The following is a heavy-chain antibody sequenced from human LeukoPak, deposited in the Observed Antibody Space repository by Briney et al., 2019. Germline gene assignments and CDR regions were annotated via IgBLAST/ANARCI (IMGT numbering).Heavy chain of an antibody. Sequence: GGSLRLSCAASGFTFSSYSMYWVRQAPGKGLVWVSRINSDGSTTTYADSVKGRFTISRNNAENTLYLQMNSLRAEDTAVYFCARGYCSSTSCLSRFADYWGQGALVTVSS. CDR1: GFTFSSYS. CDR3: ARGYCSSTSCLSRFADY. J-gene: IGHJ4*02. V-gene: IGHV3-74*01. D-gene: IGHD2-2*01. CDR2: INSDGSTT.